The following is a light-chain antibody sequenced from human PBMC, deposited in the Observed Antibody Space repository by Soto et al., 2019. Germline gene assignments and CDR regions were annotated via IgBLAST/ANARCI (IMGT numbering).Light chain of an antibody. CDR3: KQSYSTPIT. V-gene: IGKV1-39*01. CDR1: QGIASY. CDR2: AAY. Sequence: DIQMTQSPSSLSASVGDRITITCRSSQGIASYLNWYQQKPGKAPKLLIYAAYTLQSGVQSRFSGSGSGTDFSLTIRSLQPEDFATYYCKQSYSTPITFGQGTRLEIK. J-gene: IGKJ5*01.